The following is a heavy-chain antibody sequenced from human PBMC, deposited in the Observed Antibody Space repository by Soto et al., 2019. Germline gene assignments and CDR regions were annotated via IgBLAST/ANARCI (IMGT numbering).Heavy chain of an antibody. Sequence: SETLSLTCTVSGGSISSSSYYWGWIRQPPGKGLEWIGSIYYSGSTYYNPSLKSRVTISVDTSKNQFSLKLSSVTAADTAVYYCAREKITMIVVVMTPSDAFDICGQGTMVT. CDR3: AREKITMIVVVMTPSDAFDI. CDR1: GGSISSSSYY. V-gene: IGHV4-39*02. CDR2: IYYSGST. J-gene: IGHJ3*02. D-gene: IGHD3-22*01.